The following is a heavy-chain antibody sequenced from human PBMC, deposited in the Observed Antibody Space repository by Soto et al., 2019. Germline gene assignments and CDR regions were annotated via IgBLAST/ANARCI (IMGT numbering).Heavy chain of an antibody. CDR2: INPNSGGT. CDR3: AREVHLPSPYCSGGSCYSEVGALDY. V-gene: IGHV1-2*04. Sequence: ASVKVSCKASGYTFTGYYMHWVRQAPGQGLEWMGWINPNSGGTNYAQKFQGWVTMTRDTSISTAYMELSRLRSDDTAVYYCAREVHLPSPYCSGGSCYSEVGALDYWGQGTLVTVSS. CDR1: GYTFTGYY. D-gene: IGHD2-15*01. J-gene: IGHJ4*02.